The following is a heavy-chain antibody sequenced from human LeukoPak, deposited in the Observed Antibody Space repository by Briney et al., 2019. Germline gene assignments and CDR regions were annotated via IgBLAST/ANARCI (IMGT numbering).Heavy chain of an antibody. D-gene: IGHD6-19*01. CDR2: INHSGST. V-gene: IGHV4-34*01. CDR1: GGSFSGYY. CDR3: ARESGWHPHWFDP. Sequence: SETLSLTCAVYGGSFSGYYWSWIRQPPGKGLEWIGEINHSGSTNYNPSLKSRVTISVDTSKNQFSLKLSSVTAADTAVYYCARESGWHPHWFDPWGQGTLVTVSS. J-gene: IGHJ5*02.